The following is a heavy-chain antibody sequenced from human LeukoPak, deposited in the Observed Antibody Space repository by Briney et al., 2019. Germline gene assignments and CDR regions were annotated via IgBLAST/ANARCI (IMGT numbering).Heavy chain of an antibody. CDR3: VRGGTYWTVS. J-gene: IGHJ5*01. Sequence: GGSLSLSCAASGFVFSASYMSWVRKAPGKGLEWVATIQPDGSEKYHVDSVSGRFTISRDNTNDSLFLQMNSLRVDDTAVYYCVRGGTYWTVSWGQGTLVNVSS. CDR1: GFVFSASY. CDR2: IQPDGSEK. V-gene: IGHV3-7*01.